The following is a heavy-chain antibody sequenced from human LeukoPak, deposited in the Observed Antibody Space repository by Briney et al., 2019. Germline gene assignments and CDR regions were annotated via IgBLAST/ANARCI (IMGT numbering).Heavy chain of an antibody. D-gene: IGHD5-24*01. CDR3: ARGEMATITDYP. J-gene: IGHJ5*02. CDR2: INPNSGGT. V-gene: IGHV1-2*02. CDR1: GYTFTGYY. Sequence: ASVKVSCTASGYTFTGYYMHWVRQAPGQGLEWMGWINPNSGGTNYAQKFQGRVTMTRDTSISTAYMELSRLRSDDTAVYYCARGEMATITDYPWGQGTLVTVSS.